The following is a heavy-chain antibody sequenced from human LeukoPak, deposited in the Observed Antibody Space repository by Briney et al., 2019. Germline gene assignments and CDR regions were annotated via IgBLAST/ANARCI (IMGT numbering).Heavy chain of an antibody. CDR2: ISSSSSYI. J-gene: IGHJ6*02. CDR1: GFTFSSYS. CDR3: ASSMVIIHLVYYGMDV. Sequence: PGGSLRLSCAASGFTFSSYSMNWVRQAPGKGLEWVSSISSSSSYIYYADSVKGRFTISRDNAKNSLYLRMNSLRAEDTAVYYCASSMVIIHLVYYGMDVWGQGTTVTVSS. D-gene: IGHD3-3*01. V-gene: IGHV3-21*01.